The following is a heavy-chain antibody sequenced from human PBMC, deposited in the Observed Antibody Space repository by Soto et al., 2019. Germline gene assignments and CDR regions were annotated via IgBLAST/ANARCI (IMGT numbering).Heavy chain of an antibody. CDR3: ARGPRYFDWLLGGDFDY. V-gene: IGHV1-8*01. Sequence: ASVKVSCKASGYTFTSYDINWVRQATGQGLEWMGWMNPNSGNTGYAQKFQGRVTMTRNTSISTAYMELSSLRSEDTAVYYCARGPRYFDWLLGGDFDYWGQGTLVTVSS. CDR2: MNPNSGNT. CDR1: GYTFTSYD. J-gene: IGHJ4*02. D-gene: IGHD3-9*01.